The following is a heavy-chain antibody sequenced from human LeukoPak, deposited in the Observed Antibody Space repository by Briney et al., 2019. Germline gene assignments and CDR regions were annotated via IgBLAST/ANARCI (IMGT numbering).Heavy chain of an antibody. V-gene: IGHV3-7*03. CDR1: GFSFSTYW. J-gene: IGHJ6*03. D-gene: IGHD3-9*01. Sequence: GGSLRLSCAASGFSFSTYWMSWVRQAPGQGLEWVASIKYDASEKHYVDSVKGRFTISRDNGKNSLSLQMNSLRAEDTAVYYCARSISGGFFDWLSGYYYMDVWGKGTTVTVSS. CDR3: ARSISGGFFDWLSGYYYMDV. CDR2: IKYDASEK.